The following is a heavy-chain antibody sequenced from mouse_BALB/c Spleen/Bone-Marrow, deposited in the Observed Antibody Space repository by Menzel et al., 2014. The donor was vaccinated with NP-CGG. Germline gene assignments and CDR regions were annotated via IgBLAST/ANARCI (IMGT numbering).Heavy chain of an antibody. Sequence: SGAELVKPGASVKMSCKASGYTFTSYNMHWVKQTPGQGLEWIGAIYPGNGDTSYNQKFKGKATLTADKSSSTAYMQLSSLTSEDPAVYYCARGDGYDSYYFDYWGQGTTLTVSS. CDR2: IYPGNGDT. D-gene: IGHD2-2*01. CDR3: ARGDGYDSYYFDY. J-gene: IGHJ2*01. V-gene: IGHV1-12*01. CDR1: GYTFTSYN.